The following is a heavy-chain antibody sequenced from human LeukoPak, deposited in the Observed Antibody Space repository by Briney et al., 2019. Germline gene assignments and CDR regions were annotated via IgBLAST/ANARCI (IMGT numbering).Heavy chain of an antibody. CDR2: ISGSGGST. J-gene: IGHJ2*01. CDR1: GFTFSSYG. V-gene: IGHV3-23*01. CDR3: AKDLSVWPPRYFDL. Sequence: PGGSLRLSCAASGFTFSSYGMHWVRQAPGKGLEWVSAISGSGGSTYYADSVKGRFTISRDNSKNTLYLQMNSLRAEDTAVYYCAKDLSVWPPRYFDLWGRGTLVTVSS. D-gene: IGHD2-21*01.